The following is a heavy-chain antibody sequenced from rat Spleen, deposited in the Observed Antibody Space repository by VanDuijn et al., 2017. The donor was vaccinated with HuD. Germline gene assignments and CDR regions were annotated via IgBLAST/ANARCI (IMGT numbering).Heavy chain of an antibody. CDR3: ARGVFFRY. CDR2: ITNASGRT. D-gene: IGHD1-11*01. CDR1: GFTFNNYW. V-gene: IGHV5-31*01. Sequence: EVQLVESGGGVVQPGRSLKLSCVASGFTFNNYWMTWIRQAPGKGLEWVASITNASGRTYYPDSVKGRFTISRGTAQNTLYLQMNSLRSEDTATYYCARGVFFRYCGQGVMVTVSS. J-gene: IGHJ2*01.